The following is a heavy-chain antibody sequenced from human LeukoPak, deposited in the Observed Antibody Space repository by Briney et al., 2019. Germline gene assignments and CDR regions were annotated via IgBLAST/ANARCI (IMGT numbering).Heavy chain of an antibody. V-gene: IGHV1-18*01. CDR3: ARVISSSWYHHDY. J-gene: IGHJ4*02. D-gene: IGHD6-13*01. CDR1: GYTFTSYG. Sequence: GASVKVSRKASGYTFTSYGISWVRQAPGQGLEWMGWTSTYNGNTNYAQKFQGRVAMTTDTSTSTVYMELRNLRSDDTAMYYCARVISSSWYHHDYWGQGTLVTVSS. CDR2: TSTYNGNT.